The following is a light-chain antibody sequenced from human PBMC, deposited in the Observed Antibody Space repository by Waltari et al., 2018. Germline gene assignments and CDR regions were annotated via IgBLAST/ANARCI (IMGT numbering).Light chain of an antibody. CDR1: QSVGWS. Sequence: EIVLTQSPGTLSLSPGERATLPCRASQSVGWSLAWYQQKPCRATRLLIYGASSSATGIPDRFSARRSGTDFSLSISGLEPEDFAVYYCQHYVRLPVTFGRVTKVEIK. CDR3: QHYVRLPVT. J-gene: IGKJ1*01. V-gene: IGKV3-20*01. CDR2: GAS.